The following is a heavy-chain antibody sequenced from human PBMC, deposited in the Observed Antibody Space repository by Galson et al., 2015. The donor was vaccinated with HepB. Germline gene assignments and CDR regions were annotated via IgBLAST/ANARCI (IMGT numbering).Heavy chain of an antibody. CDR1: GGTFSSYA. CDR2: IIPILGIA. J-gene: IGHJ1*01. Sequence: SVKVSCKASGGTFSSYAISWVRQAPGQGLEWMGRIIPILGIANYAQKFQGRVTITADKSTSTAYMELSSLRSEDTAVYYCARARDPTISVSLVAAAGTAEYFQHWGQGTLVTVSS. D-gene: IGHD6-13*01. CDR3: ARARDPTISVSLVAAAGTAEYFQH. V-gene: IGHV1-69*04.